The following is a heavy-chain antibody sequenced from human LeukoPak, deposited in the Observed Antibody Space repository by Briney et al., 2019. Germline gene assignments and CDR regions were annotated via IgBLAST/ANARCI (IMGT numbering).Heavy chain of an antibody. CDR3: ARQLPTAAADTRGYFEY. Sequence: PSETLSLTCSVSGGSISNADYYWGWIRQAPGKGLEWIGSIFYGERNHYNPSLKSRATMSVDTSKNQSSLKLTSVTAADAAMYYCARQLPTAAADTRGYFEYWGQGAVVTVSS. CDR2: IFYGERN. J-gene: IGHJ4*01. CDR1: GGSISNADYY. D-gene: IGHD6-13*01. V-gene: IGHV4-39*01.